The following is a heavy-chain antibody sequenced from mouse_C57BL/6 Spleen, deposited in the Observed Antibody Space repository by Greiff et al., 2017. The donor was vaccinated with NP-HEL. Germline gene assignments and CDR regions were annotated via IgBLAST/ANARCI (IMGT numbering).Heavy chain of an antibody. V-gene: IGHV1-5*01. Sequence: EVQLQQSGTVLARPGASVKMSCKTSGYTFTSYRMHWVKQRPGQGLEWIGAIYPGNSDTSYNQKFKGKAKLTAVTSASTAYMELSSLTNADAAVYYCTRGGMVTTGFDYWGQGTTLTVSS. CDR1: GYTFTSYR. CDR3: TRGGMVTTGFDY. J-gene: IGHJ2*01. CDR2: IYPGNSDT. D-gene: IGHD2-2*01.